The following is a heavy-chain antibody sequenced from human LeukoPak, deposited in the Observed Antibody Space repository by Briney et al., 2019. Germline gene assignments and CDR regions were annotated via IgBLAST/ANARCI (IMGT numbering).Heavy chain of an antibody. Sequence: SVKVSCKASGGIFSSYAISWVRQAPGQGLEWMGGIIPIFGTANYAQKFQGRVTITADESTSTAYMELSSLRSEDTAVYYCARPSRWLQYLYFDYWGQGTLVTVSS. V-gene: IGHV1-69*13. CDR2: IIPIFGTA. CDR3: ARPSRWLQYLYFDY. CDR1: GGIFSSYA. J-gene: IGHJ4*02. D-gene: IGHD5-24*01.